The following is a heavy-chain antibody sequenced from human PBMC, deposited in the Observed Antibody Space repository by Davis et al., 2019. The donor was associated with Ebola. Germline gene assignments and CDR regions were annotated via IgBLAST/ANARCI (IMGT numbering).Heavy chain of an antibody. CDR2: ISSSSSYI. Sequence: ESLKISCAASGFTFSSYSMNWVRQAPGKGLEWVSSISSSSSYIYYADSVKGRFTISRDNAKNSLYLQMNSLRAEDTAVYYCARDIVVVPAAIRYSSYGMDVWGQGTTVTVSS. V-gene: IGHV3-21*01. CDR3: ARDIVVVPAAIRYSSYGMDV. CDR1: GFTFSSYS. D-gene: IGHD2-2*02. J-gene: IGHJ6*02.